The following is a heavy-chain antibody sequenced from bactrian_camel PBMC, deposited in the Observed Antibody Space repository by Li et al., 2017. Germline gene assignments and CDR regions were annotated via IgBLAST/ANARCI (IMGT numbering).Heavy chain of an antibody. V-gene: IGHV3S6*01. Sequence: HVQLVESGGDSVQPGGSLSLSCTYSEGTSSAVCQMAWFRRRQSSPLAREAVALILTGGRGTYHADSVQGRFTLSHASAKNTAYLQMNNLKPEDTATYYCAADRVVQATSWIVHCLTDDYKTWGQGTQVTVS. J-gene: IGHJ6*01. CDR3: AADRVVQATSWIVHCLTDDYKT. D-gene: IGHD4*01. CDR2: ILTGGRGT. CDR1: EGTSSAVCQ.